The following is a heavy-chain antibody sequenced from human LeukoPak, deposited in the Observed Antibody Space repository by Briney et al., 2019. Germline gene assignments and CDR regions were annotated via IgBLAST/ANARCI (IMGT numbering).Heavy chain of an antibody. Sequence: GGSLRLSCSASGFTFSDYDMNWVRQAPGKGLEWVSSISYLSSHVYYGDLVKGRFSISRDNAKNSLYLQMNSLGAEDTAIYYCGRAFPPLRTSSAGDLWGQGILVTVSS. CDR2: ISYLSSHV. CDR1: GFTFSDYD. J-gene: IGHJ4*02. D-gene: IGHD3-16*01. V-gene: IGHV3-21*01. CDR3: GRAFPPLRTSSAGDL.